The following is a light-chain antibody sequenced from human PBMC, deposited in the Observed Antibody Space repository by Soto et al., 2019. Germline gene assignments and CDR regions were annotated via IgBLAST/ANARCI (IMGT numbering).Light chain of an antibody. CDR2: GAS. J-gene: IGKJ4*01. CDR3: QHYQTFLPLT. V-gene: IGKV3-20*01. Sequence: VLTQSPGALSFSPVGGCTRSCSASDCIGSSNVSWYQHKPGLAPRLLLYGASSRATGIPDRFSGGGSGTDFTLTISRLEPEDFGVYYCQHYQTFLPLTFGGGTKVDNK. CDR1: DCIGSSN.